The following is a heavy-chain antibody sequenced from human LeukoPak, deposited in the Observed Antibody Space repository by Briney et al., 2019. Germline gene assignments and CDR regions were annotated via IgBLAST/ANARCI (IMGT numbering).Heavy chain of an antibody. CDR2: IDPPSGVP. D-gene: IGHD2-8*02. V-gene: IGHV1-2*02. CDR1: GYTFTGQF. Sequence: ASVKVSCKASGYTFTGQFIHWLRQAPGQGLEWMGWIDPPSGVPHFAQKFQDTVTMTRDTSIATAYLEVRRLKPDDTAVYYCARSGFSTGFYLDFWGQGTLISVSS. J-gene: IGHJ4*02. CDR3: ARSGFSTGFYLDF.